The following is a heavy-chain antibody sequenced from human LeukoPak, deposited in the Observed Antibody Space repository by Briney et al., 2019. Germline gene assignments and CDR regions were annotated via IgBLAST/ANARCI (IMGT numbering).Heavy chain of an antibody. CDR1: GDSFFSNSS. CDR3: ARGPKYYFDY. CDR2: TYYRSKWYN. V-gene: IGHV6-1*01. Sequence: SQTLSLTCAISGDSFFSNSSWNWIRQSPSRGLEWLGRTYYRSKWYNDYAVSVKSRITINPDTSKNQFSLQLNSVTPEDTAVYYCARGPKYYFDYWGQGTLVTVSS. J-gene: IGHJ4*02.